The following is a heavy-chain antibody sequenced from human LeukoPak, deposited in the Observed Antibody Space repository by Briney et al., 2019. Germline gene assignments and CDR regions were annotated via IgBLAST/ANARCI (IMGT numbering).Heavy chain of an antibody. V-gene: IGHV3-23*01. J-gene: IGHJ4*02. D-gene: IGHD3-16*02. Sequence: GGSLRLSCAASGFTFSSYAMSWVRQAPGKGLEWVSAISGSGGSTYYVDSVKGRFTISRDNSKNTLYLQMNSLRAEDTAVYYCAKRAGPMITFGGVIAYFDYWGQGTLVTVSS. CDR1: GFTFSSYA. CDR3: AKRAGPMITFGGVIAYFDY. CDR2: ISGSGGST.